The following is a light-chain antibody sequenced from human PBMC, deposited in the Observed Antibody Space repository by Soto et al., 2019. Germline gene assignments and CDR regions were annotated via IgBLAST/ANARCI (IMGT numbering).Light chain of an antibody. V-gene: IGLV4-69*01. Sequence: QSVLTQSPSASASLGASVKLTCTLSSGHSNYAIAWHQQQPEKGPRYLMKVNSDGSHTKGDGIPDRFSGSSSGAERYLTISSIQSEDEADYYCQTWDTGIHVVFGGGTKLTVL. CDR2: VNSDGSH. CDR1: SGHSNYA. J-gene: IGLJ2*01. CDR3: QTWDTGIHVV.